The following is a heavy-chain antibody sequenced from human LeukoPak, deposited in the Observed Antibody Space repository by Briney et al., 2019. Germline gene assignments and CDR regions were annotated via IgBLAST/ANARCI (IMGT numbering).Heavy chain of an antibody. J-gene: IGHJ6*02. Sequence: GGSLRLSCAASGFTFSSYGMHWVRQAPGKGLEWVAVISYDGRNKYNADSVKGRFTISRDNSKNTLNLEMNSLRAEDTAVYFCAKTIATADAGMDVWGQGTTVTVSS. CDR2: ISYDGRNK. CDR1: GFTFSSYG. D-gene: IGHD6-25*01. CDR3: AKTIATADAGMDV. V-gene: IGHV3-30*18.